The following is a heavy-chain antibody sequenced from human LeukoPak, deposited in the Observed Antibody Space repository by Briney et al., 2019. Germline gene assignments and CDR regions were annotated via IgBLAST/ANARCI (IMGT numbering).Heavy chain of an antibody. CDR2: VSYDGSNQ. Sequence: GRSLRLSCAGSGFTFSNYGMHWVRQAPGKGLEWVAVVSYDGSNQYYADSVKGRFTISRDNSKSTLYLQMNSLRAEDTAVYYCARKYDILTGIMDVWGQGTTVTVSS. V-gene: IGHV3-30*03. CDR1: GFTFSNYG. D-gene: IGHD3-9*01. CDR3: ARKYDILTGIMDV. J-gene: IGHJ6*02.